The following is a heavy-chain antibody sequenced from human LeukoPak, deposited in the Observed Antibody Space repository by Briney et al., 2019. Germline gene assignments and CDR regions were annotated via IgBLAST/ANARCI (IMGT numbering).Heavy chain of an antibody. CDR1: GGSIRTYY. D-gene: IGHD3-3*01. CDR3: ARGIFGVVTTDAFDI. Sequence: SETLSLACTVSGGSIRTYYWSWIRQPPGKGLEWIGYIYYSGSTNYNPSLKSRVTISVDTSKNQFSLKLSSVTAADTAVYYCARGIFGVVTTDAFDIWGQGTMVTVSS. CDR2: IYYSGST. V-gene: IGHV4-59*13. J-gene: IGHJ3*02.